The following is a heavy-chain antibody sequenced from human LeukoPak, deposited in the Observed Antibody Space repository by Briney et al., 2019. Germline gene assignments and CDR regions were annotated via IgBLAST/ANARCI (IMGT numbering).Heavy chain of an antibody. CDR2: IKHVGSEK. D-gene: IGHD3-3*01. Sequence: GGSLRLSFEASGFIFTNYFMSWVPRAPGKGREGLPGIKHVGSEKYYVDSVRGRFTISRDNTMNSLYLQMSSLRAEDTAVYYCATDRGWRTSGYYLYYFEYWGQGTLVTFSS. J-gene: IGHJ4*02. CDR1: GFIFTNYF. V-gene: IGHV3-7*01. CDR3: ATDRGWRTSGYYLYYFEY.